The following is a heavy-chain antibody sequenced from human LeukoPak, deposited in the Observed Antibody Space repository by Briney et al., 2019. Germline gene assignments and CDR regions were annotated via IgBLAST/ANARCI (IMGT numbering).Heavy chain of an antibody. Sequence: PGRSLRHSCAASGFTFSSYAMHWVRQAPGKGLEWVAVISYDGSNKYYADSVKGRFTISRDNSKNTLYLQMNSLRAEDTAVYYCARIPHIWGQGTLVTVSS. CDR1: GFTFSSYA. D-gene: IGHD1-14*01. CDR2: ISYDGSNK. J-gene: IGHJ4*02. CDR3: ARIPHI. V-gene: IGHV3-30*01.